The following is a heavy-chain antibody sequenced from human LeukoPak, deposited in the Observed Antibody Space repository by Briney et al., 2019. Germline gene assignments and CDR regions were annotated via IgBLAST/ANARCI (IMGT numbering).Heavy chain of an antibody. CDR2: ISGSGDTI. CDR3: ARIWKYYYDSSSYYGKYFDY. CDR1: GFTFSRYE. V-gene: IGHV3-48*03. J-gene: IGHJ4*02. Sequence: PGGSLRLSCAASGFTFSRYEMNWVRQAPGKGLEWVSYISGSGDTIYYADSVKGRFTISRDNAKNSLYLQMNSLRAEDTAVYYCARIWKYYYDSSSYYGKYFDYWGQGTLVTVSS. D-gene: IGHD3-22*01.